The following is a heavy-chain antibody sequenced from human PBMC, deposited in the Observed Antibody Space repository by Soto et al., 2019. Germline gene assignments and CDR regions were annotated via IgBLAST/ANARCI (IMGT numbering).Heavy chain of an antibody. J-gene: IGHJ4*02. Sequence: SVKVSCKASGFTFTSSAMQWVRQARGQRLEWIGWIVVGSGNTNYAQKFQERVTITRDMSTSTAYMELSSLRSEDTAVYYCAADSGSGSYTPPTYWGQGTLVTVSS. V-gene: IGHV1-58*02. CDR2: IVVGSGNT. CDR3: AADSGSGSYTPPTY. CDR1: GFTFTSSA. D-gene: IGHD3-10*01.